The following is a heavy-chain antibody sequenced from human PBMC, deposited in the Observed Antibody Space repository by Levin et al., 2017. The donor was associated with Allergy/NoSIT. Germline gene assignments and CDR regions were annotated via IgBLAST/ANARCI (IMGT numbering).Heavy chain of an antibody. D-gene: IGHD5-18*01. V-gene: IGHV4-39*01. J-gene: IGHJ4*02. CDR2: LYHSGIT. Sequence: SQTLSLTCTVSGASFSTSSYYWGWIRQPPGKGLEWIGTLYHSGITYYTPSDRSRVTISVDTSKNQFSLRLRSVTAADTAIYFCASGHSFGFAHWGPGNMITVSS. CDR3: ASGHSFGFAH. CDR1: GASFSTSSYY.